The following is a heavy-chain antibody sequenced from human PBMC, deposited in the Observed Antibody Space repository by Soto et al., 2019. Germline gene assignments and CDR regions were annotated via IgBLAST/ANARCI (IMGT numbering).Heavy chain of an antibody. V-gene: IGHV4-39*02. J-gene: IGHJ1*01. CDR3: ARHTPAISISDH. D-gene: IGHD2-15*01. CDR1: GGSISSSSYY. CDR2: IYYSGST. Sequence: QLQLQESGPGLVKPSETLSLTCTVSGGSISSSSYYWGWIRQPPGKGLEWIGSIYYSGSTYYNPSLKSRVIISVDTSKSHLSLALSSVTAADTAVYYRARHTPAISISDHWGQGTLVTVSS.